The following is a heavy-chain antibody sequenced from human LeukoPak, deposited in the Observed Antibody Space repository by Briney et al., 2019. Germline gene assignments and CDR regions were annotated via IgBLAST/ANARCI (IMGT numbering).Heavy chain of an antibody. Sequence: GGSLRLSCAASGFSFSNWAMSWVRQAPGKGLEWVSGFTRNDETTSYADSVKGRFTISRDNSKNTLYLQMNSLKTDDTAIYYCSSRDGSLGCWGQGTLVTVSS. CDR1: GFSFSNWA. J-gene: IGHJ4*02. D-gene: IGHD3-16*02. V-gene: IGHV3-23*01. CDR2: FTRNDETT. CDR3: SSRDGSLGC.